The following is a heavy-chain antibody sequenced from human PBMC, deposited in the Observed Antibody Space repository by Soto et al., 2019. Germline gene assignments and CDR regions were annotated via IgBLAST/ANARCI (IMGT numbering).Heavy chain of an antibody. CDR3: ARITARDYDFWSGYRLKGLIFDY. CDR2: IFSNDEK. Sequence: SGPTLVNPTETLTLTCTVSGFALSNARMGVSWIRQPPGKALEWLAHIFSNDEKSYSTSLKSRLTISKDTSKSQVVLTMTNMDPVDTATYYCARITARDYDFWSGYRLKGLIFDYWGQGTLVTVSS. D-gene: IGHD3-3*01. J-gene: IGHJ4*02. CDR1: GFALSNARMG. V-gene: IGHV2-26*01.